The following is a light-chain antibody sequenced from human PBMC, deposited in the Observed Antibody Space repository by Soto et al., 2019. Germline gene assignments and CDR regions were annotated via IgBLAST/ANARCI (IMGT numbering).Light chain of an antibody. Sequence: QSALTQPASVSGSPGQSITISCTGTNYDVGGYNFVSWYQQHPGKAPKLMIYDVSNRPSGVSARFSGSKSGNTASLTISGLQAEDEADYYCSSYASSSTEVFGRGTKLTVL. CDR1: NYDVGGYNF. CDR2: DVS. J-gene: IGLJ2*01. CDR3: SSYASSSTEV. V-gene: IGLV2-14*01.